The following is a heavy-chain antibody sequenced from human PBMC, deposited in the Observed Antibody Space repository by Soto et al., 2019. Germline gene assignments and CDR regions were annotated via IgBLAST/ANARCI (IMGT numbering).Heavy chain of an antibody. CDR1: EFTFSTYA. Sequence: EVQLLESGGGLVQPGGSLRLSCAASEFTFSTYAMSWVRQAPGKGLEWVSVIYSGGSTYHADSVKGRFTISRDNSKNTLYLQLNTLRAEDTAVYYCAREGFITGTTGDYWGQGTLVTVSS. CDR2: IYSGGST. D-gene: IGHD1-20*01. V-gene: IGHV3-23*03. J-gene: IGHJ4*02. CDR3: AREGFITGTTGDY.